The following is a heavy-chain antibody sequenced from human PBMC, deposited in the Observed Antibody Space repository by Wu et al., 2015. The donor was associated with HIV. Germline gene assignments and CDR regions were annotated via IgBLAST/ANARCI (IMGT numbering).Heavy chain of an antibody. CDR1: GYTFTSYY. Sequence: QVQLVQSGAEVKKPGASVKVSCKASGYTFTSYYMHWVRQAPGEGLEWMGIINPSSGSTSYAQKFQGRVTMTRDTSTGTVYMELSSLTSEDTAVYYCARVRQQLVSPFDYWGQGRWSPSPQ. V-gene: IGHV1-46*01. D-gene: IGHD6-13*01. CDR2: INPSSGST. CDR3: ARVRQQLVSPFDY. J-gene: IGHJ4*02.